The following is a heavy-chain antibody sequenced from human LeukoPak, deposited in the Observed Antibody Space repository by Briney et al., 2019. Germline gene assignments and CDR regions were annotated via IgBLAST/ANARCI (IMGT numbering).Heavy chain of an antibody. CDR2: IKPNSGGT. CDR1: GYTFTGHS. D-gene: IGHD3-22*01. V-gene: IGHV1-2*02. Sequence: ASVKVSCKASGYTFTGHSMYWVRQAPGQGLKWMGWIKPNSGGTNYAQKFQGRVTMTRDTSISTAYMELSRLRSDDTAVYYCARTYYYDSSGYSPRIILPLDYWGQGTLVTVSS. CDR3: ARTYYYDSSGYSPRIILPLDY. J-gene: IGHJ4*02.